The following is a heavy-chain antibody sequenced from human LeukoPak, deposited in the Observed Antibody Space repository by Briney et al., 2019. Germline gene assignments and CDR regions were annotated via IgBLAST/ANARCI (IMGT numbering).Heavy chain of an antibody. CDR2: INHSGST. CDR3: AREVGKYYYYYGMDV. J-gene: IGHJ6*02. CDR1: GGSFSGYY. Sequence: PSETLSLTCAVYGGSFSGYYWSWTRQPPGKGLEWIGEINHSGSTNYNPSHKSRVTISVDTSKNQFSLKLSSVTAADTAVYYCAREVGKYYYYYGMDVWGQGTTVTVSS. V-gene: IGHV4-34*01. D-gene: IGHD4-23*01.